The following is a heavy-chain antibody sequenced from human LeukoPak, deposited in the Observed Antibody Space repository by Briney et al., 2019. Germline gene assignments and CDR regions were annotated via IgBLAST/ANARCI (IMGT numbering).Heavy chain of an antibody. V-gene: IGHV4-61*08. Sequence: SETLSLTCTVSGGSISSSGYYWSWIRQPPGKGLEWIGHIYYSGTTNYNPSLKSRVTISVDTSKNQFSLKLSSVTAADTAVYYCARGIETSKRRGYDYWGQGTLVTVSS. CDR2: IYYSGTT. J-gene: IGHJ4*02. D-gene: IGHD1-26*01. CDR3: ARGIETSKRRGYDY. CDR1: GGSISSSGYY.